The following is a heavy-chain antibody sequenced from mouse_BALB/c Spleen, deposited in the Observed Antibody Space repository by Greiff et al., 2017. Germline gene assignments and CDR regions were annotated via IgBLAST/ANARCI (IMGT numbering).Heavy chain of an antibody. D-gene: IGHD1-2*01. CDR3: AINYYGHGYFDY. CDR1: GYTFTSYW. V-gene: IGHV1S81*02. CDR2: INPSNGRT. J-gene: IGHJ2*01. Sequence: QVQLQQPGAELVKPGASVKLSCKASGYTFTSYWMHWVKQRPGQGLEWIGEINPSNGRTNYNEKFKSKATLTVDKSSSTAYMQLSSLTSEDSAVYYCAINYYGHGYFDYWGQGTTLTVSS.